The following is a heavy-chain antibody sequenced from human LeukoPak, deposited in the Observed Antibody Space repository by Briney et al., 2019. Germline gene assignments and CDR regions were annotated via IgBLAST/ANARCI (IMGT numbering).Heavy chain of an antibody. CDR1: GFTFSSYA. Sequence: GGSLRLSCAASGFTFSSYAMSWVRQAPGKGLEWVSAISGSGGSTYYADSVKGRFTISRDDSKNTLYLQMNSLRAEDTAVYYCAKSSRREYYYDSSGYYYLYFDYWGQGTLVTVSS. D-gene: IGHD3-22*01. CDR3: AKSSRREYYYDSSGYYYLYFDY. J-gene: IGHJ4*02. CDR2: ISGSGGST. V-gene: IGHV3-23*01.